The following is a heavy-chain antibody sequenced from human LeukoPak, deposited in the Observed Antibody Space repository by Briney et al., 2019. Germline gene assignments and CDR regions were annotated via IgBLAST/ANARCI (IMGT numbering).Heavy chain of an antibody. CDR1: GYTFTDYY. V-gene: IGHV1-69-2*01. CDR2: VDPEDGET. J-gene: IGHJ5*02. CDR3: ATNAGSYGSGSYYNDNWFDP. D-gene: IGHD3-10*01. Sequence: ASVKVSCKVSGYTFTDYYMHWVQQAPGKGLEWMGLVDPEDGETIYAEKFQGRVTITADTSTDTAYMELCSLRSEDTAVYYCATNAGSYGSGSYYNDNWFDPWGQGTLVTVSS.